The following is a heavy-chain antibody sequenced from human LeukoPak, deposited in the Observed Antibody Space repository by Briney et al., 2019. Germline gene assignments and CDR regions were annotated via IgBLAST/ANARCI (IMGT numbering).Heavy chain of an antibody. CDR3: AREEQQLPQYYFDY. Sequence: GASVKVSCKASGYTFTSYGISWVRQAPGQGLEWMGWISAYNGNTNYAQKLQGRVTMTPDTSTSTAYMELRSLRSDDTAVYYCAREEQQLPQYYFDYWGQGTLVAVSS. D-gene: IGHD6-13*01. CDR1: GYTFTSYG. J-gene: IGHJ4*02. V-gene: IGHV1-18*01. CDR2: ISAYNGNT.